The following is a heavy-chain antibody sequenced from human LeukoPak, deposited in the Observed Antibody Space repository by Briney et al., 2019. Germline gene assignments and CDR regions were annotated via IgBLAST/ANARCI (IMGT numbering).Heavy chain of an antibody. CDR1: GSTFSYYG. Sequence: PGGSLRLSCAASGSTFSYYGMHWVRQAPGKGLEWVAFIRFDGNDKFYTKSVKGRFTISKDTSRSTLYLQMNSLRLEDTAVYYCAKDLMRDRWFGESWGQGTLVTVSS. J-gene: IGHJ5*02. V-gene: IGHV3-30*02. D-gene: IGHD3-10*01. CDR2: IRFDGNDK. CDR3: AKDLMRDRWFGES.